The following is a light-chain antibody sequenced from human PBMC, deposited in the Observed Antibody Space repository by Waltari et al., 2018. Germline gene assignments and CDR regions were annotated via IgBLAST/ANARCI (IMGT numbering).Light chain of an antibody. J-gene: IGKJ2*01. CDR2: WVS. Sequence: DIVMTQSPDSLAVSLGERATVKCKSSQSLLYSPNNKKCLAWYQQKPGQAPKLLIYWVSTRESGVPDRFSGSGSGTDFTLTISSLQPEDVAIYYCQQYYTTPYTFGQGTKLEIK. CDR1: QSLLYSPNNKKC. CDR3: QQYYTTPYT. V-gene: IGKV4-1*01.